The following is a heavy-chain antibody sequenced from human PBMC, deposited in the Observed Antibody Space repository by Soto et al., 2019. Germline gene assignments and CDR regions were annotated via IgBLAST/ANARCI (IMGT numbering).Heavy chain of an antibody. CDR2: ISFDGSER. D-gene: IGHD3-9*01. CDR3: AHGKDWVRYYYGMAV. V-gene: IGHV3-30*03. Sequence: QVQLVESGGGVVQPGTSLRLSCVVSGLTFRDSGMHWVRQAPGKGLEWVAVISFDGSERHYRDSVKGRFSISRDNSRNTLYLQMNSLRGDDSAVYYCAHGKDWVRYYYGMAVWGQGSTVTVSS. CDR1: GLTFRDSG. J-gene: IGHJ6*02.